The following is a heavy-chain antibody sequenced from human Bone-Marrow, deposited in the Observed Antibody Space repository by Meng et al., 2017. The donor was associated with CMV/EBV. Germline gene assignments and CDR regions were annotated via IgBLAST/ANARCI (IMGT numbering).Heavy chain of an antibody. D-gene: IGHD2-15*01. J-gene: IGHJ4*02. CDR1: GFTFSSYA. CDR2: ISGSGGST. Sequence: SGFTFSSYAMSWVRQAPGKGLEWVSAISGSGGSTYYADSVKGRFTISRDNSKNTLYLQMNSLRAEDTAVYYCATSYCSGGSCYSFDYWGQGTLVTVSS. V-gene: IGHV3-23*01. CDR3: ATSYCSGGSCYSFDY.